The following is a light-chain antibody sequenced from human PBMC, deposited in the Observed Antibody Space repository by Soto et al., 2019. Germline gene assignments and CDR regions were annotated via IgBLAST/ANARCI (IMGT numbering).Light chain of an antibody. Sequence: QSVLTQPASVSGSPGQSITISCTGTSRDVGGYNSVSWYQQHPGKAPKLMIYEVTNRPSGVSNRFSGSKSGNTASLTISGLQAEDEADYYCTSFTTTRTFVFGTGTKVTVL. J-gene: IGLJ1*01. CDR3: TSFTTTRTFV. CDR2: EVT. V-gene: IGLV2-14*01. CDR1: SRDVGGYNS.